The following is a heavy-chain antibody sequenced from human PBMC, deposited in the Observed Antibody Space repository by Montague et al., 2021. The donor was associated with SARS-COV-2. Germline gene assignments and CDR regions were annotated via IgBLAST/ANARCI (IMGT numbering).Heavy chain of an antibody. Sequence: CAISGDSVSSNSATWHWIRQSPSRGLEWLGRTYYRSRWSNDYAVSVKSRIIINPDTSTNQFSLQLSSVTPEDTAVYFCARERWAVVVSFDYWGQGTLVTVSS. V-gene: IGHV6-1*01. CDR2: TYYRSRWSN. J-gene: IGHJ4*02. CDR1: GDSVSSNSAT. CDR3: ARERWAVVVSFDY. D-gene: IGHD2-15*01.